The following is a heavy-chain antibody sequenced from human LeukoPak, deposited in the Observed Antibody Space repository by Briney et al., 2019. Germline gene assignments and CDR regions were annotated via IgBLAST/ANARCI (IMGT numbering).Heavy chain of an antibody. V-gene: IGHV3-21*01. Sequence: GGSLRLSCAASGFTFSSYSMNWVRQAPGKGLEWGSSTSSSRSYIYYADSVKGRFTSSRDNGEISLYLQMKSLRAEDTAVYCCARDVVDYGDYPWGQGTLVTVSS. CDR2: TSSSRSYI. CDR1: GFTFSSYS. CDR3: ARDVVDYGDYP. J-gene: IGHJ5*02. D-gene: IGHD4-17*01.